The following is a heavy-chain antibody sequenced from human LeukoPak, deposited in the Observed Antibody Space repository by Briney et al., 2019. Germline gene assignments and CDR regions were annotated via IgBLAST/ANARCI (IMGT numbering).Heavy chain of an antibody. V-gene: IGHV4-59*01. J-gene: IGHJ4*02. CDR3: ARVGSGLYSFDY. Sequence: SETLSLTCTVSGGSISSYYWSWIRQPPGKGLEWIGYVYYSGSTNYNPSLKSRVTMSVDTSKNQFSLKLSSVTAADTAVYYCARVGSGLYSFDYWGQGTLVTVSS. CDR1: GGSISSYY. CDR2: VYYSGST. D-gene: IGHD6-19*01.